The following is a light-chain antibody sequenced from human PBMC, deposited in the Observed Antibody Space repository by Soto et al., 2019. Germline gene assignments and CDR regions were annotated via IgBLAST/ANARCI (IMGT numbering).Light chain of an antibody. CDR3: KQYNNWPK. Sequence: EIVLPQSPGTLSFSPLEIANLSFRSSQSVFSNFLAWYQQKSGQAPRLLIYGASSRATGIPARFSGSGSGTEFTLTISSLQSEDFAVYYCKQYNNWPKFGQGTKVDIK. CDR2: GAS. V-gene: IGKV3D-15*01. J-gene: IGKJ1*01. CDR1: QSVFSN.